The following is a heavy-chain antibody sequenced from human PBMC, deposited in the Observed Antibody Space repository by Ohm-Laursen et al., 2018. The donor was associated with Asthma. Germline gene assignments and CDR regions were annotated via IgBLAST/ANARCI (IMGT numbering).Heavy chain of an antibody. D-gene: IGHD3-22*01. V-gene: IGHV1-69*01. Sequence: SSVKVSCKASGGTLSSYAISWVRQAPGQGLEWMGGIIPIFGTANYAQKFQGRVTITADESTSTAYMELSSLRSEDTAVYYCASRGGYYDSSGYRAWGQGTLVTVSS. CDR2: IIPIFGTA. J-gene: IGHJ5*02. CDR3: ASRGGYYDSSGYRA. CDR1: GGTLSSYA.